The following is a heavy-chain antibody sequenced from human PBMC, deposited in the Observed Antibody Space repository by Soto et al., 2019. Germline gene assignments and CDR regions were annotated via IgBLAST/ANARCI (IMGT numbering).Heavy chain of an antibody. CDR2: INTGNGDS. CDR1: GYVFTSFA. D-gene: IGHD3-3*01. J-gene: IGHJ6*02. CDR3: AREQRFLEWLAWGGMDV. V-gene: IGHV1-3*04. Sequence: ASVKVSCKTSGYVFTSFAIHWMRQAPGQGPEWMGWINTGNGDSKYSEKFQDRVTITRDASATTAYMELSSLRSEDTAVYYCAREQRFLEWLAWGGMDVWGQGTTVTVSS.